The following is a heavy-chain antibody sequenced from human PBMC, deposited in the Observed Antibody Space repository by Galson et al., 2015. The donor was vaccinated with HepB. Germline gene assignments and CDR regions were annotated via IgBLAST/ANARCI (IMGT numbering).Heavy chain of an antibody. CDR3: ARVYYDTLNGPNRGDAFDV. Sequence: PALVKPTQTLTLTCTFSGFSLTTNEMCVSWIRQPPGKALEWLALIDWDDEEFYTTSLKPRLTISKDTSKNQVVLTISNVDPVDTATYYCARVYYDTLNGPNRGDAFDVWGRGTMVTVSS. V-gene: IGHV2-70*01. J-gene: IGHJ3*01. CDR1: GFSLTTNEMC. CDR2: IDWDDEE. D-gene: IGHD3-9*01.